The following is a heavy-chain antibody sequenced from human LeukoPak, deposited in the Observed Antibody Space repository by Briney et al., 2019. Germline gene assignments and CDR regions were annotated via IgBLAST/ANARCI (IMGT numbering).Heavy chain of an antibody. V-gene: IGHV3-48*03. CDR1: GFTFSSYE. J-gene: IGHJ6*02. D-gene: IGHD2-2*01. Sequence: GGSLRLSCAASGFTFSSYEMNWVRQAPGKGLEWGSYISRSGSTIYYADSVKGRFTISRDNAKNTLYLQMNSLRAEDTAVYYCARDWCSSTSCYVGSYYYYGMDVWGQGTTVTVSS. CDR3: ARDWCSSTSCYVGSYYYYGMDV. CDR2: ISRSGSTI.